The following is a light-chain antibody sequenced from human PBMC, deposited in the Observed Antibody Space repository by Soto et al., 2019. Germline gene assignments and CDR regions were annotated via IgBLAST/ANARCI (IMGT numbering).Light chain of an antibody. V-gene: IGKV3-20*01. CDR2: GAS. CDR1: QSVSSNY. Sequence: EIVLTQSPGTLSLSPGERATLSCRASQSVSSNYLAWYQQKPGQAPRLLIYGASRGAAGIPDRFSGSWSGTDFAITISRLEPEDFAVYFCQQDGRSPMFTFGQGTKLEVK. CDR3: QQDGRSPMFT. J-gene: IGKJ2*01.